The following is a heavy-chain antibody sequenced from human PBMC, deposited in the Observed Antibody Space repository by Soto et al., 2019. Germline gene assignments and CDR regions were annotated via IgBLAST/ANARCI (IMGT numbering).Heavy chain of an antibody. CDR3: ARGGYPYGYHYGMDV. CDR1: GGSISSSNW. D-gene: IGHD5-18*01. CDR2: IYNSGST. J-gene: IGHJ6*02. V-gene: IGHV4-4*02. Sequence: PSETLSLTCAVSGGSISSSNWWRWVRQRPGKGLEWIGEIYNSGSTNYNPSLKRRVTISEDKAKNQWCLKLSDRTAADTAVYYCARGGYPYGYHYGMDVWGQGATVTVSS.